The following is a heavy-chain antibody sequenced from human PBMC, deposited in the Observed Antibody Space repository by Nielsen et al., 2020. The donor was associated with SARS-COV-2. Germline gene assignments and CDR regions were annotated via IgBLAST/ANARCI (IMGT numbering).Heavy chain of an antibody. D-gene: IGHD4-23*01. CDR3: ARPVSGGFYGGNSGAFEI. J-gene: IGHJ3*02. Sequence: GESLKISCKGSGYSFTSYWIGWVRQMPGKGLEWMGIIYPGDSDTRYSPSFQGQVTISADKSISTAYLQWSSLKASDTAMYYCARPVSGGFYGGNSGAFEIWGQGTMVTVSS. V-gene: IGHV5-51*01. CDR1: GYSFTSYW. CDR2: IYPGDSDT.